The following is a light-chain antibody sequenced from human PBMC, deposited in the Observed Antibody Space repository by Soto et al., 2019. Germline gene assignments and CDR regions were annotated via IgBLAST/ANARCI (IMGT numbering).Light chain of an antibody. J-gene: IGKJ4*01. Sequence: EIVLTQSPATLSVSPGERATLSCRASQSVSSYLAWYQHKPGQAPRLIIYDASNRATGIPSRFSGSGSGTDFTLTISSLEPEDFAVYYCQQRSNWPLTFGGGTKVESK. CDR2: DAS. CDR1: QSVSSY. V-gene: IGKV3-11*01. CDR3: QQRSNWPLT.